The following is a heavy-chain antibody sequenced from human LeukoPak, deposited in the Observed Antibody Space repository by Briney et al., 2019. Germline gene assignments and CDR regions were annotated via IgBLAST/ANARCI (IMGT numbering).Heavy chain of an antibody. V-gene: IGHV3-48*03. CDR3: AELGITMIGGV. CDR2: ISSSGSTI. J-gene: IGHJ6*04. Sequence: GGSLRLSCAASGFTFNSYTMSWVRQAPGKGLEWVSYISSSGSTIYYADSVKGRFTISRDNAKNSLYLQMNSLRAEDTAVYYCAELGITMIGGVWGKGTTVTISS. CDR1: GFTFNSYT. D-gene: IGHD3-10*02.